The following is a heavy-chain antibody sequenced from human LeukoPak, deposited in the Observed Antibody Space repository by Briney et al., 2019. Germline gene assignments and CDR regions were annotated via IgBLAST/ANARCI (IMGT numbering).Heavy chain of an antibody. CDR1: GFTFDDYA. J-gene: IGHJ3*02. CDR3: AKGAIAVAGPGGAFDI. V-gene: IGHV3-9*03. CDR2: ISWNSGSI. D-gene: IGHD6-19*01. Sequence: GGSLRLSCAASGFTFDDYAMHWVRQAPGKGLEWVSGISWNSGSIGYADSVKGRFTISRDNAKNSLYLQMNSLRAEDMALYYCAKGAIAVAGPGGAFDIWGQGTMVTVSS.